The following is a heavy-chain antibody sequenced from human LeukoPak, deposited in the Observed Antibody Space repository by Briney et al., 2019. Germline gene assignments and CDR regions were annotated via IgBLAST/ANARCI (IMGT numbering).Heavy chain of an antibody. CDR3: ARHPYYFGSGSYYKPLYYYYYGMDV. CDR2: IYPGDSDT. J-gene: IGHJ6*02. CDR1: GYSFTSYW. D-gene: IGHD3-10*01. V-gene: IGHV5-51*01. Sequence: GESLKISCKGSGYSFTSYWISWVRQMPGKGLEWMGIIYPGDSDTRYSPSFQGQVTISADKSISTAYLQWSSLKASDTAMYYCARHPYYFGSGSYYKPLYYYYYGMDVWGQGTTVTVSS.